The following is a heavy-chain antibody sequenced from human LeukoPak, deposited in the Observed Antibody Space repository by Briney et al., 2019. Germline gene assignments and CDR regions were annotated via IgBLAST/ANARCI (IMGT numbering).Heavy chain of an antibody. D-gene: IGHD3-3*01. V-gene: IGHV3-7*03. CDR3: SRGPANIYSTSWFDY. CDR1: GFAFSTYW. CDR2: IKQRE. Sequence: GGSLRLSCAASGFAFSTYWMNWVRQAPGKGLEWVASIKQREFYVDSVKGRFTISRDNAANSLYLQMNSLRAEDTAIYCCSRGPANIYSTSWFDYGGQGALVTVSS. J-gene: IGHJ4*02.